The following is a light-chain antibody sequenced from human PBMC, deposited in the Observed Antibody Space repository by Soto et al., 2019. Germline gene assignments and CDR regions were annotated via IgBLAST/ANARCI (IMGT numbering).Light chain of an antibody. CDR1: QSVSNNS. CDR3: QQYGSSDT. Sequence: EMVFTQSPGTLSLSPGERATLSCMASQSVSNNSLAWYQQKPGQAPRLLIYGASNRATGIPDRFSGSGSVTDCTLTISRLEPEDFAVYYGQQYGSSDTFGQGTKVDI. J-gene: IGKJ1*01. CDR2: GAS. V-gene: IGKV3-20*01.